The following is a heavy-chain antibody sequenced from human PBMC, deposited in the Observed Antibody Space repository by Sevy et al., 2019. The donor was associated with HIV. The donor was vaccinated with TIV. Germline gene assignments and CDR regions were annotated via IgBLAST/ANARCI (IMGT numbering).Heavy chain of an antibody. CDR1: GFTFSTYD. CDR3: ARDLEFYDYGDYGPAFMPDY. Sequence: GGSLRLSCAASGFTFSTYDMHRVRQAPGKGLEWVAVIWLDGSNTYYADSVKGRFTISRDIAKNTLHLQMNSLRAEDTAVYYCARDLEFYDYGDYGPAFMPDYWGQGTLVTVSS. CDR2: IWLDGSNT. J-gene: IGHJ4*02. D-gene: IGHD4-17*01. V-gene: IGHV3-33*01.